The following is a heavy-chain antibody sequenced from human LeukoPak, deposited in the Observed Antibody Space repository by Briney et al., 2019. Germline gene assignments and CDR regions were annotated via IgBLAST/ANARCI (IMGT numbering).Heavy chain of an antibody. CDR3: ARTFEMAHDAFDI. J-gene: IGHJ3*02. CDR2: IIPIFGTA. V-gene: IGHV1-69*05. D-gene: IGHD5-24*01. CDR1: GGTFSSYA. Sequence: ASVKVSCKASGGTFSSYAISWVRQVPGQGLEWMGGIIPIFGTANYAQKFQGRVTMTRDTSTSTVYMELSSLRSEDTAVYYCARTFEMAHDAFDIWGQGTMVTVSS.